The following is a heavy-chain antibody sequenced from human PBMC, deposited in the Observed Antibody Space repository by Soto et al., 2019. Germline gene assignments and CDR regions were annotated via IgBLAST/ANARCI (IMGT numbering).Heavy chain of an antibody. D-gene: IGHD6-19*01. CDR1: GFTFDDYT. Sequence: PGGSLRLSCAASGFTFDDYTMHWVRQAPGKGLEWVSLISWDGGSTYYADSVKGRFTISRDNSKNSLYLQMNSLRTEDTALYYCAKDESSGWLYYYYGMAVWGQGTTVTVSS. CDR2: ISWDGGST. J-gene: IGHJ6*02. CDR3: AKDESSGWLYYYYGMAV. V-gene: IGHV3-43*01.